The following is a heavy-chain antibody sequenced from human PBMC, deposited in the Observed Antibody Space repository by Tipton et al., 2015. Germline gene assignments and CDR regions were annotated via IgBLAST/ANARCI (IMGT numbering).Heavy chain of an antibody. CDR3: ARGPPPDHGDYVNFDY. D-gene: IGHD4-17*01. Sequence: TLSLTCAVSAYSISSDYYWGWIRHPPGRGLEGIGGISLNPPLKSRVTMSRDTSKNQFSLNLTSVTAADTAVYYCARGPPPDHGDYVNFDYWGQGTLVTVSS. J-gene: IGHJ4*02. V-gene: IGHV4-38-2*01. CDR1: AYSISSDYY. CDR2: ISL.